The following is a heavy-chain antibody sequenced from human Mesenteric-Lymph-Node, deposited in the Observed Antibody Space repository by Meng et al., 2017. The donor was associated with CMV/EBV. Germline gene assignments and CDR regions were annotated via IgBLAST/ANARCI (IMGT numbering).Heavy chain of an antibody. V-gene: IGHV1-69*02. D-gene: IGHD3-22*01. CDR2: IIPILGIA. CDR3: ADYYAT. J-gene: IGHJ5*02. CDR1: GFTFSSSS. Sequence: GGSLRLSCEVSGFTFSSSSMNWFRQAPGKGLEWMGGIIPILGIANYAQKFQGRVTITADKSTNTAYMELSSLRSEDTAVYYCADYYATWGQGTLVTVSS.